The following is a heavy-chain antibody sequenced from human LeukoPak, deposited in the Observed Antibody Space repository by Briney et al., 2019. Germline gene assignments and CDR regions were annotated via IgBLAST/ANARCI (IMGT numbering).Heavy chain of an antibody. J-gene: IGHJ6*02. CDR2: ISGSGGST. CDR1: GFTFSSYA. CDR3: AKGLCSSTSCYDYYYGMDV. V-gene: IGHV3-23*01. D-gene: IGHD2-2*01. Sequence: GGSLRLSRAASGFTFSSYAMSWVRQAPGKGLEWVSAISGSGGSTYYADSVKGRFTISRDNSKNTLYLQMNSLRAEDTAVYYCAKGLCSSTSCYDYYYGMDVWGQGTTVTISS.